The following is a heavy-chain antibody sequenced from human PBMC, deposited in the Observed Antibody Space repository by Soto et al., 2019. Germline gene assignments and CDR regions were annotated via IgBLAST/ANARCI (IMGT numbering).Heavy chain of an antibody. Sequence: GASVKVSCKASGYTFTSYAMHWVRQAPGQRLEWMGWINAGNGNTKYSQKFQGRVTITRDTSASTAYMELSSLRSEDTAVYYCARGPRDNYDYIWGSYRYYMDFWGKGITVTVSS. CDR1: GYTFTSYA. CDR3: ARGPRDNYDYIWGSYRYYMDF. J-gene: IGHJ6*03. V-gene: IGHV1-3*01. CDR2: INAGNGNT. D-gene: IGHD3-16*02.